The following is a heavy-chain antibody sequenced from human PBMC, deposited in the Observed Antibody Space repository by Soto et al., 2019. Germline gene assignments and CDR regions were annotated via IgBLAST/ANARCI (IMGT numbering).Heavy chain of an antibody. Sequence: SETLSLTCAVYGGSFSGYYWTWIRQPPGKGLEWTGEINHSGTINFNPSLKSRLTISLDTSKKHFSLKLSSVTDADTAAYYCARADRTLVTSYSLDVWGQGTTVTVSS. V-gene: IGHV4-34*01. CDR1: GGSFSGYY. CDR3: ARADRTLVTSYSLDV. J-gene: IGHJ6*02. D-gene: IGHD2-21*02. CDR2: INHSGTI.